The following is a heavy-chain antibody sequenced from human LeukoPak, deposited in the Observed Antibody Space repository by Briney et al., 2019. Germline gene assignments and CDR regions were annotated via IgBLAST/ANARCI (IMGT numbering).Heavy chain of an antibody. CDR3: ARDPLLWFGEDYYGMDV. CDR1: GFTFSSYS. J-gene: IGHJ6*02. CDR2: ISSSSSYI. V-gene: IGHV3-21*01. D-gene: IGHD3-10*01. Sequence: GGSLRLSCAASGFTFSSYSMNWVRQAPGKGLEWVSSISSSSSYIYYADSVKGRFTISRDNAKNSLYLQMNSLRAEDTAVYYCARDPLLWFGEDYYGMDVWGQGTTVTVSS.